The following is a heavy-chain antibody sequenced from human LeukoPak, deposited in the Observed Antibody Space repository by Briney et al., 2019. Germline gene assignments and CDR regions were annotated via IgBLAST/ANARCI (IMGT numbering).Heavy chain of an antibody. V-gene: IGHV1-18*01. Sequence: ASVKVSCKASGYTFTSYGISWVRQAPGQGLEWMGWISAYNGNTNYAQKLQGRVTMTTDTSTSTAYMELRSLRSDDTAVYYCASGTWAWDYHGMDVWGQGTTVTVSS. D-gene: IGHD2-15*01. CDR1: GYTFTSYG. J-gene: IGHJ6*02. CDR3: ASGTWAWDYHGMDV. CDR2: ISAYNGNT.